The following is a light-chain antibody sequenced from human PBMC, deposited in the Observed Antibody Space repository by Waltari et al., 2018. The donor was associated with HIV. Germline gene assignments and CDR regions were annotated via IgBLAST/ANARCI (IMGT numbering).Light chain of an antibody. CDR2: DDT. Sequence: SYVFTQPPSVSVAPGQTARIACAGNNIHPKSVPWYQQKAVQAPLLFVYDDTGRPSGMHERFSGSSSADTATLTISRVEAGDEADYYCQVWDSDDDHLGFGGGTKLTVL. V-gene: IGLV3-21*02. CDR1: NIHPKS. CDR3: QVWDSDDDHLG. J-gene: IGLJ3*02.